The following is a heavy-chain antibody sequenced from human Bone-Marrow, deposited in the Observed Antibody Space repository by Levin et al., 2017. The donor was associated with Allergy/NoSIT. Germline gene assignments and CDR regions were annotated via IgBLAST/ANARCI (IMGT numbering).Heavy chain of an antibody. Sequence: GESLKISCKGFGYSFSSYWIGWVRQMPGKGLEWMGIIYPGDSETRYSPSFQGQVSMSADKSINTAYLQWSSLEASDTAMYYCARHVRAQPFDSWGQGTLVTVSS. CDR2: IYPGDSET. D-gene: IGHD2-2*01. J-gene: IGHJ4*02. V-gene: IGHV5-51*01. CDR3: ARHVRAQPFDS. CDR1: GYSFSSYW.